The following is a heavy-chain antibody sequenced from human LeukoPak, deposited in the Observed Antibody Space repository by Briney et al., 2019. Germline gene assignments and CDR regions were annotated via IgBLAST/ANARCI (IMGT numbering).Heavy chain of an antibody. CDR3: ALRRPAVGLYYFYS. CDR1: GFSLTTSGVG. D-gene: IGHD6-19*01. Sequence: SGPTLVKPTQTLTLTCTFSGFSLTTSGVGVGWIRQPPGKALEWLALIYWDDDRRYSPSLKSRLTITKDTSKNQVVLTMTNMDPVDTATYYCALRRPAVGLYYFYSWGQGTLVTVSS. J-gene: IGHJ4*02. V-gene: IGHV2-5*02. CDR2: IYWDDDR.